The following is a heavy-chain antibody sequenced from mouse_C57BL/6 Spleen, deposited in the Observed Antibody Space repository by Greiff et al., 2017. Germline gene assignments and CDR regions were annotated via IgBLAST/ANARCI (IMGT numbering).Heavy chain of an antibody. Sequence: EVQLQQSGPELVKPGASVKISCKASGYTFTDYYMNWVKQSHGKSLEWIGDINPNNGGTSYNQKFKGKATLTVDKSSSTTYMELRSLTSEDSAVYYCASRGNRYYFDYWGQGTTLTVSS. J-gene: IGHJ2*01. CDR1: GYTFTDYY. CDR3: ASRGNRYYFDY. CDR2: INPNNGGT. V-gene: IGHV1-26*01. D-gene: IGHD2-1*01.